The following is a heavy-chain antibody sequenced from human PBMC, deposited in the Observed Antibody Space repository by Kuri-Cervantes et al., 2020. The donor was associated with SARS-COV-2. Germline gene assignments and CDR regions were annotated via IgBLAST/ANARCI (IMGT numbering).Heavy chain of an antibody. Sequence: SVKVSCKASGGTFSSYAISWVRQAPGQGLEWMGRIIPILGTANYAQKFQGRVTITADKSTSTAYMELSSLRSEDTAVYYCARDGDYSNYGMYYFDYWGQGTLVTVSS. CDR2: IIPILGTA. V-gene: IGHV1-69*04. CDR1: GGTFSSYA. D-gene: IGHD4-11*01. CDR3: ARDGDYSNYGMYYFDY. J-gene: IGHJ4*02.